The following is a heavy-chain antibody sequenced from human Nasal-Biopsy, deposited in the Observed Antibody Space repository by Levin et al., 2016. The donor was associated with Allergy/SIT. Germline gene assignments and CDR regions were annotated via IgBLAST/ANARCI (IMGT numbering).Heavy chain of an antibody. D-gene: IGHD4-17*01. CDR1: GFSFNKAW. CDR2: IKSNTDGGTK. Sequence: GGSLRLSCAASGFSFNKAWMSWVRQAPGKGLEWVGRIKSNTDGGTKDYAAPVKGRFTISRDDSKNTVFLQMNSLKTEDTAVYFCTTTTTSHYGDYGVGANWCDPWGQGTLVTVSS. V-gene: IGHV3-15*01. CDR3: TTTTTSHYGDYGVGANWCDP. J-gene: IGHJ5*02.